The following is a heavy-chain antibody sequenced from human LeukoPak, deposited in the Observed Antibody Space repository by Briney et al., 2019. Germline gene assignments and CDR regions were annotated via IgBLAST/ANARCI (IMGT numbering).Heavy chain of an antibody. CDR3: ARVNTVTLFDY. CDR1: GYTFTSYY. D-gene: IGHD4-17*01. Sequence: ASVKVSCKASGYTFTSYYMHWVRQAPGQGLEWMGIINPSGGSTGYAQKFQGRVTMTRDTSTSTVYMELSSLRSEDTAVYYCARVNTVTLFDYWGQGTLVTVSS. V-gene: IGHV1-46*01. J-gene: IGHJ4*02. CDR2: INPSGGST.